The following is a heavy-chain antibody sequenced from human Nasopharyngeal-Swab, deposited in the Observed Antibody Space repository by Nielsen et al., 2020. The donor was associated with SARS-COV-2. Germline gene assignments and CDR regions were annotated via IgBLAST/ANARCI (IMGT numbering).Heavy chain of an antibody. J-gene: IGHJ4*02. CDR1: GGSMRSYY. Sequence: GSLRLSCTVSGGSMRSYYWNWIRQPPGKGLEWIGYIYYSGSTNYNPSLKSRVTISVDTSENQFSLKLRSVTAADTAVYYCARGYSSGWSYSYDYWGQGTLVTVSS. D-gene: IGHD6-19*01. CDR2: IYYSGST. V-gene: IGHV4-59*01. CDR3: ARGYSSGWSYSYDY.